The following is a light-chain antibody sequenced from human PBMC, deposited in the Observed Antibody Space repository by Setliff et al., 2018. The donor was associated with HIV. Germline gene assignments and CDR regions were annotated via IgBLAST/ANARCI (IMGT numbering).Light chain of an antibody. CDR3: QVWDSSSDQPV. CDR1: NIGSKS. J-gene: IGLJ1*01. Sequence: SYELTQPPSVSVAPGKTARITCGGNNIGSKSVHWYQQKPGQAPVLVVYDNGDRPSGIPERFSGSKSGNTATLTISRVEAGDEADYYCQVWDSSSDQPVFGTGTKVTVL. V-gene: IGLV3-21*03. CDR2: DNG.